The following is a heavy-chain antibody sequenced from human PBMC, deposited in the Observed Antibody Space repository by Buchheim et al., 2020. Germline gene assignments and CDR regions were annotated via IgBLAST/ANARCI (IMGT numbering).Heavy chain of an antibody. V-gene: IGHV3-30*04. CDR2: ISYDGSNK. CDR3: ARENYYYDSSGYYYVPYYGMDV. J-gene: IGHJ6*02. D-gene: IGHD3-22*01. Sequence: QVQLVESGGGVVQPGRSLRLSCAASGFTFSSYAMHWVRQAPGKGLEWVAVISYDGSNKYYADSVKGRFPISRDNSKNTLYLQMNSLRAEDTAVYYCARENYYYDSSGYYYVPYYGMDVWGQGTT. CDR1: GFTFSSYA.